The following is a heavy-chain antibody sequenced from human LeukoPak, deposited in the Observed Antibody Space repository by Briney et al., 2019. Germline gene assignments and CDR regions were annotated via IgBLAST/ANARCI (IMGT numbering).Heavy chain of an antibody. J-gene: IGHJ5*02. CDR1: GYTFTSYD. V-gene: IGHV1-8*01. D-gene: IGHD2-2*02. CDR2: MNPNIGNA. Sequence: GASVKVSCKPSGYTFTSYDIDWVRQATGQGVERMGWMNPNIGNAGYAQKFQGRVTMTRNTSISTAYMELSSLRSEDTAVDYCARGSFCSSTSCYILGWFVPWGQGTLVTVSS. CDR3: ARGSFCSSTSCYILGWFVP.